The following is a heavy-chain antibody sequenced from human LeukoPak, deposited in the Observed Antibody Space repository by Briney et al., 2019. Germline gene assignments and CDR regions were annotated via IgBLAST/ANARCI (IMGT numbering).Heavy chain of an antibody. CDR2: INPNSGGT. CDR1: GYTFTGYY. J-gene: IGHJ4*02. V-gene: IGHV1-2*02. D-gene: IGHD3-10*01. CDR3: ARSGYGSGKYYFDY. Sequence: ASVKVSCKASGYTFTGYYMHWVRQAPGQGLEWMGWINPNSGGTNYAQKFQGRVTMTRDTSISTAYMELSRLRSDDAAVYYCARSGYGSGKYYFDYWGQGTLVTVSS.